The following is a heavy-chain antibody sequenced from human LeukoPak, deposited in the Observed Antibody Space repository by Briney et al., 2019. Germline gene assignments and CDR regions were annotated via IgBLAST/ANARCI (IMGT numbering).Heavy chain of an antibody. J-gene: IGHJ4*02. CDR3: AREEGGSYEVDY. CDR2: INSDGSNT. V-gene: IGHV3-74*01. D-gene: IGHD1-26*01. Sequence: GGSLRLSCAASGFTFSSYWMHWVRQAPGKGLVWVSRINSDGSNTSYADSVKGRFTISRDNAKNTLYLQMNSLRVEDTAVYYCAREEGGSYEVDYWGQGTLVTVSS. CDR1: GFTFSSYW.